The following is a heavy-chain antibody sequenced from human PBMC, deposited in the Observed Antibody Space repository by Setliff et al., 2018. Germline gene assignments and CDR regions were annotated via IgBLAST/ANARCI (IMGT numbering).Heavy chain of an antibody. CDR3: AREVRGVIIRTDYFDY. CDR2: IYYSGNT. J-gene: IGHJ4*02. CDR1: GGSISSYY. V-gene: IGHV4-59*12. Sequence: SETLSLTCPVSGGSISSYYWSWIRQPPGKRLEWNGYIYYSGNTNYNPSLKSRVTISVDTSKNQFSLKLSSVTAADTAVYYCAREVRGVIIRTDYFDYWGQGTLVTVSS. D-gene: IGHD3-10*01.